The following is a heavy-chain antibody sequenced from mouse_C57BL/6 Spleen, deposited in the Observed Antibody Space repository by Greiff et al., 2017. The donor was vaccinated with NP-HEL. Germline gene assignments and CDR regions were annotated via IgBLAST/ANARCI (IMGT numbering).Heavy chain of an antibody. CDR3: ARGRVMTPYYAMDY. CDR1: GYTFTSYW. CDR2: IDPNSGGT. D-gene: IGHD2-1*01. V-gene: IGHV1-72*01. Sequence: KESCKASGYTFTSYWMHWVKQRPGRGLEWIGRIDPNSGGTKYNEKFKSKATLTVDKPSSTAYMQLSSLTSEDSAVYYCARGRVMTPYYAMDYWGQGTSVTVSS. J-gene: IGHJ4*01.